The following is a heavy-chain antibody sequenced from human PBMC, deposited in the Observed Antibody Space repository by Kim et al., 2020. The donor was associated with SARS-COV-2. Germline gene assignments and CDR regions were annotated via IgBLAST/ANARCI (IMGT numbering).Heavy chain of an antibody. CDR3: AKDINLGYYYDSSGYGGALDN. J-gene: IGHJ4*02. V-gene: IGHV3-9*01. Sequence: GGSLRLSCAASGFTFEDYAMHWVRQAPGKGLEWVSGISWNSGSIGYADSVKGRFTISRDSAKNSLYLQMNSLRAEDTALYYCAKDINLGYYYDSSGYGGALDNWGQGTLVTVSS. D-gene: IGHD3-22*01. CDR1: GFTFEDYA. CDR2: ISWNSGSI.